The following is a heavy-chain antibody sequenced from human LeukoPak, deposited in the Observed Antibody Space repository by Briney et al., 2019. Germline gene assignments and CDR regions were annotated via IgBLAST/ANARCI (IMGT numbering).Heavy chain of an antibody. J-gene: IGHJ3*02. CDR1: GFTFSRYA. D-gene: IGHD6-19*01. Sequence: GGSLRLSSAASGFTFSRYAMSWVRQAPGKGREWGSHISGSGGSTYYTDSVKSRYTISRDNSKNTLDVQMNSMRAEDTAVYYCAKSARGWLLNDAFDIWGQGTMVTVSS. V-gene: IGHV3-23*01. CDR3: AKSARGWLLNDAFDI. CDR2: ISGSGGST.